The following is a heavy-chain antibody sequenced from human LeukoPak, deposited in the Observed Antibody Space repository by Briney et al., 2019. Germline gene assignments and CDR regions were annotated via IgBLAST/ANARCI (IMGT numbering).Heavy chain of an antibody. Sequence: SGILSLTGTVSGGAISSHNSSWSPQPPGKGREWSGYNSYSGSTNNNPCLTSRVTISQDTSQNHFSPSLCAVTAPGTALCYSARLQCADFWCGYAHYFDYWGQGTLVTVSS. V-gene: IGHV4-59*11. CDR2: NSYSGST. CDR1: GGAISSHN. CDR3: ARLQCADFWCGYAHYFDY. J-gene: IGHJ4*02. D-gene: IGHD3-3*01.